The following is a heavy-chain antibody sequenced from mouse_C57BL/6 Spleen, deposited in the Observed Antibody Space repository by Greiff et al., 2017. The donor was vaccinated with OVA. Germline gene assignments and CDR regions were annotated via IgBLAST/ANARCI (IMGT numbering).Heavy chain of an antibody. Sequence: EVQLQQSGPELVKPGASVKISCKASGYTFTDYYMNWVKQSHGKSLEWIGDLNPNNGGTSYNQKFKGKATLTVDKSSSTAYMELRSLTSEDSAVYYCAREGYGYDGAWFAYWGQGTLVTVSA. CDR1: GYTFTDYY. CDR2: LNPNNGGT. V-gene: IGHV1-26*01. J-gene: IGHJ3*01. CDR3: AREGYGYDGAWFAY. D-gene: IGHD2-2*01.